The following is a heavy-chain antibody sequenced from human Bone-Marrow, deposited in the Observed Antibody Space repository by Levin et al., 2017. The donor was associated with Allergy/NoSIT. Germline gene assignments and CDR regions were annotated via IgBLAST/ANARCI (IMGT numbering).Heavy chain of an antibody. Sequence: KPGGSLRLSCVGFGLTFRDAWLTWVRQAPGKGLEFVGRMRSKSSGGTTEYAAPVRGRFTISRDDSIDTLYLQMNSLKIEDTGVYYCSSDLAWTGGSFWGQGTLVTVSS. J-gene: IGHJ4*02. D-gene: IGHD3/OR15-3a*01. V-gene: IGHV3-15*01. CDR3: SSDLAWTGGSF. CDR1: GLTFRDAW. CDR2: MRSKSSGGTT.